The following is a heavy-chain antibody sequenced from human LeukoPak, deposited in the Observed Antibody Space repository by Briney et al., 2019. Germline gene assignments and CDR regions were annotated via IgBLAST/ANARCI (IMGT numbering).Heavy chain of an antibody. V-gene: IGHV3-23*01. D-gene: IGHD1-20*01. J-gene: IGHJ5*01. Sequence: GGSLRLSCAASGFSFSAYAMSWVRQAPGKGLGWVSSISASGGSTFYADSVKGRFTISRDNSKNTLYLQMNSLGADDTALYYCAKRPAYIDSWGQGTLVTVSS. CDR1: GFSFSAYA. CDR3: AKRPAYIDS. CDR2: ISASGGST.